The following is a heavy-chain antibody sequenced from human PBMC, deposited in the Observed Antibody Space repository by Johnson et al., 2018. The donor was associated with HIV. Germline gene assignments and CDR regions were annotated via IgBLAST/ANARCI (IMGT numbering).Heavy chain of an antibody. CDR2: IKSKTDGGTT. J-gene: IGHJ3*02. D-gene: IGHD4-23*01. V-gene: IGHV3-15*05. CDR3: AKEAPGRWELLIWAAFDI. Sequence: VQLVESGGGVVQPGGSLRLSCAASGFTFSNAWMSWVRQAPGKGLEWVGRIKSKTDGGTTDYAAPVKGRFTISRDDSKNTLYLQMNSLRVDDTAVYYCAKEAPGRWELLIWAAFDIWGQGTMVTVSS. CDR1: GFTFSNAW.